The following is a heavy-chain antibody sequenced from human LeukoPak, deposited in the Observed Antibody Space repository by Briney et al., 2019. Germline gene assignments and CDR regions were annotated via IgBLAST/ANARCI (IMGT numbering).Heavy chain of an antibody. Sequence: GGSLRLSCAASGFTFSSYWMSWVRQAPGKGREWVANIKQDGSEKYYVDSVKGRFTISRDNAKNSLYLQMNSLRAEDTAVYYCARDRPSSGWHGFDYWGQGTLVTVSS. CDR2: IKQDGSEK. V-gene: IGHV3-7*01. CDR3: ARDRPSSGWHGFDY. D-gene: IGHD6-19*01. J-gene: IGHJ4*02. CDR1: GFTFSSYW.